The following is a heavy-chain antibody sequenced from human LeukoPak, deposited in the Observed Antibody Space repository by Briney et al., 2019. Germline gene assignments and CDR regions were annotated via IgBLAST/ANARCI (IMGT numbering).Heavy chain of an antibody. V-gene: IGHV4-34*01. J-gene: IGHJ4*02. CDR1: GGSFSGYY. CDR2: INHNGST. D-gene: IGHD3-10*01. Sequence: PSETLTLTCDVSGGSFSGYYWSWVRQPPGKGLEWIGEINHNGSTNYNPTLKSRAPISVDTSKSQFSLKMSSGTAADTAVYYCARGGRMSMVRGYKPLDYWGQGTLVTVSS. CDR3: ARGGRMSMVRGYKPLDY.